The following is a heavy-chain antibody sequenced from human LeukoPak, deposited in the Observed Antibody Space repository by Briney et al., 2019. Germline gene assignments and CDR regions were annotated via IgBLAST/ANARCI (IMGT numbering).Heavy chain of an antibody. CDR2: IRYDGNKK. J-gene: IGHJ6*02. CDR3: ARDRRRGVAGYGLDV. CDR1: GFTFSDYW. D-gene: IGHD2-15*01. Sequence: GGSLRLSCVASGFTFSDYWMSWVRQAPGEGLECVASIRYDGNKKYYMESVKGRFTTSRDHAKNSLYLQIDNLRAEDTARYFCARDRRRGVAGYGLDVWGQGTTVTVSS. V-gene: IGHV3-7*01.